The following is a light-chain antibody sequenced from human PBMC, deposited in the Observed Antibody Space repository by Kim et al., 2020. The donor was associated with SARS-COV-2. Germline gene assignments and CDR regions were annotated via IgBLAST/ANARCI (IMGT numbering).Light chain of an antibody. CDR1: PRTVRSTLF. CDR2: DPF. V-gene: IGLV7-46*01. CDR3: LLSYSGVIV. Sequence: PEATFTLTFRPGPRTVRSTLFPLWYQQGPCHAPMTLIYDPFNQPSWTPARFSASLLVDKAALTLSGAQPEDDATYYCLLSYSGVIVFGGGTQLTVL. J-gene: IGLJ2*01.